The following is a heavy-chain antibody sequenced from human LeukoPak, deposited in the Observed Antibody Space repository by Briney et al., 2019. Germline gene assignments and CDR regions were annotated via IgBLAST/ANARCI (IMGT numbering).Heavy chain of an antibody. J-gene: IGHJ3*02. Sequence: AGGSLRLSCAASGFTFSSYWMSWVRQAPGKGLEWVANIKQDGSEKYYVDSVKGRFTISRDNAKNSLYLQMNSLRAEDTAVYYRARVRYNWNYGAFDIWGQGTMVTVSS. CDR2: IKQDGSEK. CDR3: ARVRYNWNYGAFDI. V-gene: IGHV3-7*01. CDR1: GFTFSSYW. D-gene: IGHD1-7*01.